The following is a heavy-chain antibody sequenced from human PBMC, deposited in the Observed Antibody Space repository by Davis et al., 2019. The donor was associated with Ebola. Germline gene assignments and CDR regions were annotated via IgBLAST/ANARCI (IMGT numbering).Heavy chain of an antibody. V-gene: IGHV5-51*01. CDR3: ARGGRWLQLLDYYFDY. CDR1: GYSFTSYW. CDR2: IYSGDSHT. Sequence: GESLNISCQCSGYSFTSYWIGWVRQLPGKGLGWMGIIYSGDSHTIYSPSFQGQVTISADKSISTAYLQWSSLNASDTAMYYCARGGRWLQLLDYYFDYWGQGTLVTVSS. J-gene: IGHJ4*02. D-gene: IGHD5-24*01.